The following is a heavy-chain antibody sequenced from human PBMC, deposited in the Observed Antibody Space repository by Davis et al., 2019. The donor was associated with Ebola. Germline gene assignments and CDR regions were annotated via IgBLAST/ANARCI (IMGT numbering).Heavy chain of an antibody. J-gene: IGHJ4*02. CDR3: AREKHSSSWYNSYFDY. V-gene: IGHV4-39*02. D-gene: IGHD6-13*01. CDR2: IYSSGST. Sequence: SETLSLTCTVSGGSISSSSYYWGWLRQPPGKGLEWIGNIYSSGSTYYSPSLQSRVTISVDTSKNQFSLKLSSVIAADTAVYYCAREKHSSSWYNSYFDYWGQGTLVTVSS. CDR1: GGSISSSSYY.